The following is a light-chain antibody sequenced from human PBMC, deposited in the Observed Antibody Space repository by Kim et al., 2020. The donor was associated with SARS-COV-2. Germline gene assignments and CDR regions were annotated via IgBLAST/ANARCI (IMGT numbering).Light chain of an antibody. CDR1: SSDVGNYNY. CDR3: CSYASSGTLI. J-gene: IGLJ2*01. Sequence: GQSITISCTGTSSDVGNYNYVSWYQHHPGEAPKVMIYDVTKRPAGVSNRFFGSKSGNTASLTISWLQTEDEADYYCCSYASSGTLIFGGGTQLTVL. CDR2: DVT. V-gene: IGLV2-14*03.